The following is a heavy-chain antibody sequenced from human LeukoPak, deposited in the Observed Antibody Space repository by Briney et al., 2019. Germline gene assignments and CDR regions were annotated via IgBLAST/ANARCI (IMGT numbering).Heavy chain of an antibody. D-gene: IGHD3-22*01. CDR2: INLHGSEI. CDR3: VRDRGYSTFDY. J-gene: IGHJ4*02. V-gene: IGHV3-7*03. CDR1: GLVFGYSW. Sequence: GGSLRLSCEASGLVFGYSWMSWVRQAPGKGLDWVANINLHGSEINYFISLTARHTTSRDNAKDSLYLHMNGLRAEDTAVYFCVRDRGYSTFDYWGQGTLVTVSS.